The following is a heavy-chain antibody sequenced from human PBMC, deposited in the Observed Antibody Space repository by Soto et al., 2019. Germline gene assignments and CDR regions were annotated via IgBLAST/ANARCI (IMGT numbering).Heavy chain of an antibody. D-gene: IGHD3-3*01. V-gene: IGHV2-5*02. Sequence: QITLNASGPTVVRPTETLTLTCRFSGFSLTTSGVGVGWIRQSPVKAPEWLALIYWDDDKRYSASLKSRLTINTATSKIQVVLTVSDLDPTDTATYYCAPRVLRTVFGLVTTTAIYFDFWGQGTPVAVSS. CDR2: IYWDDDK. CDR3: APRVLRTVFGLVTTTAIYFDF. J-gene: IGHJ4*02. CDR1: GFSLTTSGVG.